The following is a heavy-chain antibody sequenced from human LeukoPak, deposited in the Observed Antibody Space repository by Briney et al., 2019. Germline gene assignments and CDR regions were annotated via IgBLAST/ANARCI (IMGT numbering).Heavy chain of an antibody. J-gene: IGHJ4*02. CDR1: GFTFSTYA. D-gene: IGHD1-1*01. Sequence: GGSLRLSCAASGFTFSTYAMSWVRQAPGKGLEWVSAVRGSGTDTYYADSVKGRFTISRDNSKNTLYLQMNSLRAEDTAIYYCANHNGYYFDYWGQGTLVTVSS. CDR3: ANHNGYYFDY. CDR2: VRGSGTDT. V-gene: IGHV3-23*01.